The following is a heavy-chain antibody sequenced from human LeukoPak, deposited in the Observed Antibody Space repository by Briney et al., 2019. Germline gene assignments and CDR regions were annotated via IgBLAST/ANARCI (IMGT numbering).Heavy chain of an antibody. V-gene: IGHV4-39*07. D-gene: IGHD6-19*01. J-gene: IGHJ5*02. CDR3: ARARPYSSGWYYQEWFDP. CDR1: GGSISSSSYY. CDR2: INHSGST. Sequence: SETLSLTCTVSGGSISSSSYYWGWIRQPPGKGLEWIGEINHSGSTNYNPSLKSRVTISVDTSKNQFSLKLSSVTAADTAVYYCARARPYSSGWYYQEWFDPWGQGTLVTVSS.